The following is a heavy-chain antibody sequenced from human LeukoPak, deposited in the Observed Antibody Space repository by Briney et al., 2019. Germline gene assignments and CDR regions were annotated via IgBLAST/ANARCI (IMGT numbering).Heavy chain of an antibody. CDR2: IKQDGSET. CDR1: GFTFNSYG. Sequence: GRSLRLSCAASGFTFNSYGMHWVRQAPGKGLEWVASIKQDGSETYHVDSVKGRFTLSRDNAKNSLYLQMNSLRADDTAVYYCARDRDSRWDFDLWGRGTLVTVSS. CDR3: ARDRDSRWDFDL. D-gene: IGHD3-22*01. V-gene: IGHV3-7*01. J-gene: IGHJ2*01.